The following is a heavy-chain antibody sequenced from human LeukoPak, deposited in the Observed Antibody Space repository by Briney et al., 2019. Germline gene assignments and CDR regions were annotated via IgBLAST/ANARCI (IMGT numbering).Heavy chain of an antibody. V-gene: IGHV1-69*05. Sequence: ASVEVSCKASGGIFSSYAISWVRQAPGQALEWMIGIIPIFGTANYAQKFQCRVTITTDDSTSTAYMELSSLRSEDTAVYYCARADVSDIVVVPALPGAFDIWGQGTMVTVSS. J-gene: IGHJ3*02. CDR1: GGIFSSYA. D-gene: IGHD2-2*01. CDR2: IIPIFGTA. CDR3: ARADVSDIVVVPALPGAFDI.